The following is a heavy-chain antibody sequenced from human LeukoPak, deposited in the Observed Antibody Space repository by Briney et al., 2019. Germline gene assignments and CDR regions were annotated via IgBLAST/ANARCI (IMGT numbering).Heavy chain of an antibody. D-gene: IGHD5-18*01. CDR2: ISAYNGNT. V-gene: IGHV1-18*01. J-gene: IGHJ4*02. CDR3: ARDLRRSAMVNYFDY. CDR1: GYTFTSYG. Sequence: EASVKVSCKASGYTFTSYGNSWVRQAPGQGLEWMGWISAYNGNTNYAQKLQGRVTMTTDTSTSTAYMELRSLRSDDTAVYYCARDLRRSAMVNYFDYWGQGTLVTVSS.